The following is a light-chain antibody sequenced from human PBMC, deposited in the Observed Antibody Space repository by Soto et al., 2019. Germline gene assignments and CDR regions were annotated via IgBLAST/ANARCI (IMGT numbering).Light chain of an antibody. J-gene: IGKJ1*01. V-gene: IGKV3-15*01. CDR3: QQYNTYLS. CDR1: QSVSSS. Sequence: EIVVKQSPATLSVSPGERVTLACRASQSVSSSLAWYQQRPGQAPRLLIYDTSTRAPGIAARFSGSGSGTEFTLTISSLQPDDVATHYCQQYNTYLSFGQGTKVDI. CDR2: DTS.